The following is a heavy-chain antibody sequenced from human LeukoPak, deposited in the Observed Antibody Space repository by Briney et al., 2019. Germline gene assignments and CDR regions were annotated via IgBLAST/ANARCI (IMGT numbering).Heavy chain of an antibody. CDR3: ARQSRDDTMITDY. J-gene: IGHJ4*02. Sequence: GGSLRLSCAASGFTFSSYGMSWVRQAPGKGLEWVSAISGSGGNTYYADSVKGRFTISRDNSKNTLYLQMNSLRAEDTAVYYCARQSRDDTMITDYWGQGTLVTVSS. CDR2: ISGSGGNT. V-gene: IGHV3-23*01. D-gene: IGHD3-22*01. CDR1: GFTFSSYG.